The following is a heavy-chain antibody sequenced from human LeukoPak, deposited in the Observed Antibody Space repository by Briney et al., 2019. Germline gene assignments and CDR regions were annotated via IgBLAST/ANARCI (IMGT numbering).Heavy chain of an antibody. J-gene: IGHJ6*03. V-gene: IGHV3-73*01. CDR2: IRSKANSYAT. Sequence: GGSLRLSCAASGFTFSGFAMHWVRQASGKGLEWVGRIRSKANSYATAYAASVKGRFTISRDDSKNTAYLQMNSLKTEDTAVYYCTRGTIFGYYYMDVWGKGTTVTVSS. CDR1: GFTFSGFA. D-gene: IGHD3-3*01. CDR3: TRGTIFGYYYMDV.